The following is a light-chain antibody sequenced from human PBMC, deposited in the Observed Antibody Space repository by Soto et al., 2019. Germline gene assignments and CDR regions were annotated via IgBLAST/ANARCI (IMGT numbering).Light chain of an antibody. V-gene: IGKV3-15*01. CDR3: QQYNNWPLLT. Sequence: EIVMTQSPATLSVSPGERATLSCRASQSVSSNLAWYQQKPGQAPRLLIYGASTRATGIPARFSGSGSGTEFTLSISSLESEDFAFYYCQQYNNWPLLTFGQGTKVEIK. J-gene: IGKJ1*01. CDR1: QSVSSN. CDR2: GAS.